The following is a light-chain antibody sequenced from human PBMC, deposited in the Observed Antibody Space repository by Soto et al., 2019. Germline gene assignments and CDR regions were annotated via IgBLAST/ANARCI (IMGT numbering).Light chain of an antibody. CDR2: GAS. CDR1: QSVSSSY. Sequence: DIVLTQSPGTLSLSPGERATLSCRASQSVSSSYLAWYQQKRGQAPRLLIYGASSRATGIPDRFSGSWSGTDFSLTFSRLEPEDFAVYYCQQYGSSRTFGQGTKVDIK. CDR3: QQYGSSRT. J-gene: IGKJ1*01. V-gene: IGKV3-20*01.